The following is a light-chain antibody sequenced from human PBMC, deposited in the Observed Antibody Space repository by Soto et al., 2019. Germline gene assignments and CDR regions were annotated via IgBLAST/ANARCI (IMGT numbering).Light chain of an antibody. CDR3: SSYAGSNNVV. CDR2: EVS. V-gene: IGLV2-8*01. Sequence: QSALTQPPSASGSPGQSVTISCTGTSSDVGGYNYVSWYQQHPGKAPKLMIYEVSKRPSGVPDRFSGSKSGNTASLHVSGLQAEDEADYYCSSYAGSNNVVFGGGTKLTVL. CDR1: SSDVGGYNY. J-gene: IGLJ2*01.